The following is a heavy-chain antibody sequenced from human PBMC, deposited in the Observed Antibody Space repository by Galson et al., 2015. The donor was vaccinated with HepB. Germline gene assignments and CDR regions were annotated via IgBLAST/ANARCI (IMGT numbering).Heavy chain of an antibody. Sequence: TLSLTCEVSGGSFSGSYWSWIRQSPGKGLEWIGYIYSSGSTKYNPSLQSRATMSVDTSKNQFSLKLSSVTAADTAVYYCARANFYSDYWRAPAARYYYYMDVWGQGTTVTVSS. CDR3: ARANFYSDYWRAPAARYYYYMDV. D-gene: IGHD3-3*01. CDR2: IYSSGST. V-gene: IGHV4-34*09. J-gene: IGHJ6*03. CDR1: GGSFSGSY.